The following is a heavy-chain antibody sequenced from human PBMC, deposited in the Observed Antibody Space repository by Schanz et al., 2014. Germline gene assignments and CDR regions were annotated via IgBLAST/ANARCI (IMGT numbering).Heavy chain of an antibody. CDR2: INPSGGGT. CDR1: GYTFVSYS. Sequence: QVQLVQSGAEVKKPGASVKVSCKASGYTFVSYSMHWVRQAPGQGLEWMGIINPSGGGTSYALRFQDRVTVTRDTYRSTAYMELSSLRYEDTALCYCARGTMPGTFDIWGQGTMVTVSS. V-gene: IGHV1-46*01. CDR3: ARGTMPGTFDI. D-gene: IGHD2-2*01. J-gene: IGHJ3*02.